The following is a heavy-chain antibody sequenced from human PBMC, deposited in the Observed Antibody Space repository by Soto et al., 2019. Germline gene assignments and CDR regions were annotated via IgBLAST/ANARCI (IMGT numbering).Heavy chain of an antibody. CDR1: GGSISSGDYY. Sequence: QVQLQESGPGLVKPSQTLSLTCTVSGGSISSGDYYWSWIREAPGKGLECIGYIYYSGSTYYNPSLKSRVTISVDTSKNQFSLKLSYVTAADTAVYYCALYKDYDFWSGYYGSESFDYWGQGTLVTVSS. D-gene: IGHD3-3*01. CDR3: ALYKDYDFWSGYYGSESFDY. V-gene: IGHV4-30-4*01. CDR2: IYYSGST. J-gene: IGHJ4*02.